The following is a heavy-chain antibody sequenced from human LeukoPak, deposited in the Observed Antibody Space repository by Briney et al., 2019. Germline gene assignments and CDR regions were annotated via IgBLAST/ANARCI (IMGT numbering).Heavy chain of an antibody. CDR2: IGSSGTTT. D-gene: IGHD3-3*01. CDR1: GFTFSIYS. J-gene: IGHJ4*02. V-gene: IGHV3-48*04. CDR3: ARVGDFWSGYPFDY. Sequence: GSLRLSCAASGFTFSIYSMNWVRQAPGRGLEWLSYIGSSGTTTYYADSVKGRFTISRDNAKNSLYLQMNSLRAKDTAVYYCARVGDFWSGYPFDYWGQGTLVTVSS.